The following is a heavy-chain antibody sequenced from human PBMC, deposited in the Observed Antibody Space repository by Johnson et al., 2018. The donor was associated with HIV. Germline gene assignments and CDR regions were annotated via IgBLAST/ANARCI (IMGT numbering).Heavy chain of an antibody. CDR2: ISYGGNNK. Sequence: QVQLVESGGGVVQPGRSLRLSCAASAFTSSSYSMHWVRQAPGKGLEWVAVISYGGNNKYYADSVKGRFTISRDNSKNTLYLQMNSLRAEDTAVYYCANSYSSSSGNNDYAFDIWGQGTMVTVSS. CDR3: ANSYSSSSGNNDYAFDI. CDR1: AFTSSSYS. V-gene: IGHV3-30-3*01. J-gene: IGHJ3*02. D-gene: IGHD6-6*01.